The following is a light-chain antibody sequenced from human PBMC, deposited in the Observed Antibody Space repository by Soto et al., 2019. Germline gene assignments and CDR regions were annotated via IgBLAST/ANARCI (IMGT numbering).Light chain of an antibody. V-gene: IGKV3-20*01. CDR2: GAS. CDR1: QTVMTNY. Sequence: EIVLTQSPGTLSLSPGERATLSCRASQTVMTNYLAWFQHKPGQAPRLLIYGASSRATGIPDRFSGSGSGTDFTLTLNRLEPEDFAVYFCQQYSDSPLTFGGGTKVEIK. J-gene: IGKJ4*01. CDR3: QQYSDSPLT.